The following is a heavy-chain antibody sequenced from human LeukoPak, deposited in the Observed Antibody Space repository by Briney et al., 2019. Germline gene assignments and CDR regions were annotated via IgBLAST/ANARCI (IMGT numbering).Heavy chain of an antibody. CDR1: GYTFTSYD. D-gene: IGHD3-22*01. V-gene: IGHV1-8*01. CDR2: MNPNSGNT. J-gene: IGHJ6*02. Sequence: ASVKVSCKASGYTFTSYDINWVRQATGQGLEWMGWMNPNSGNTGYAQKFQSRVTMTRNTSISTAYMELSSLRSEDTAVYYCARRGLDDSSGYYYLFYYYYYGMDVWGQGTTVTVSS. CDR3: ARRGLDDSSGYYYLFYYYYYGMDV.